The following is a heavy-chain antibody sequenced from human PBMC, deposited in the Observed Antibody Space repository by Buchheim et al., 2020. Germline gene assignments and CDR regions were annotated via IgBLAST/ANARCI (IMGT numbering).Heavy chain of an antibody. CDR2: ISSSSSTI. CDR1: GFTFCSYS. V-gene: IGHV3-48*02. CDR3: ARGAYSSGWYYYYGMDV. Sequence: EVQLVESGGGLVQPGGSLRISCAASGFTFCSYSMNWVRQAPGKGLEWVSYISSSSSTIYYADSVKGGFTITSDNTKTSPYLQMNSLRDEDTAVYYCARGAYSSGWYYYYGMDVWGQGTT. D-gene: IGHD6-19*01. J-gene: IGHJ6*02.